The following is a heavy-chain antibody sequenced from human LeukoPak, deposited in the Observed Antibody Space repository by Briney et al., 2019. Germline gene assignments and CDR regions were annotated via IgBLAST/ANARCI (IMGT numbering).Heavy chain of an antibody. J-gene: IGHJ4*02. CDR1: GYSISSGYY. Sequence: SETLSLTCTVSGYSISSGYYWGWIRQPPGKGLEWIGSIYHSGSTYYNPSLKSRVTISVDTSKNQFSLKLSSVTAADTAVYYCARVVDIVATMNYWGQGTLVTVSS. V-gene: IGHV4-38-2*02. CDR3: ARVVDIVATMNY. CDR2: IYHSGST. D-gene: IGHD5-12*01.